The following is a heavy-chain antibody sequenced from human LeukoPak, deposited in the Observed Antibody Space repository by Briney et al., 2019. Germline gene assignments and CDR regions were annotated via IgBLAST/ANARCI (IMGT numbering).Heavy chain of an antibody. Sequence: GGTLRLSCAASGFTFSSYSMNWVRQAPGKGLEWVSYISSFSGTINYADSVKGRFTISRDNAKNSLYLQMNSLRAEDTAVYYCARDQGGVGYWGQGTLVTVSS. CDR1: GFTFSSYS. J-gene: IGHJ4*02. V-gene: IGHV3-48*01. D-gene: IGHD3-16*01. CDR3: ARDQGGVGY. CDR2: ISSFSGTI.